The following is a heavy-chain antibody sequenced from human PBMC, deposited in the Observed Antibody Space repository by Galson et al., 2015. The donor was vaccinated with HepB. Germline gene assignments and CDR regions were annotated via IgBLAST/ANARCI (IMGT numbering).Heavy chain of an antibody. CDR1: GFTFSSYW. Sequence: SLRLSCAASGFTFSSYWMSWVRQAPGKGLEWVANIKQDGSEKYYVDSVKGRFTISRDNAKNSLYLQMNSLRAEDTAVYYCARSSDYSKNYWYFDLWGRGTLVTVSS. V-gene: IGHV3-7*03. J-gene: IGHJ2*01. D-gene: IGHD4-11*01. CDR2: IKQDGSEK. CDR3: ARSSDYSKNYWYFDL.